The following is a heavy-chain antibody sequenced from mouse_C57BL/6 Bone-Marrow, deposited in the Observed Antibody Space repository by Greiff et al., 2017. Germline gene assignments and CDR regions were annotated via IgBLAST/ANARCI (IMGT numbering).Heavy chain of an antibody. D-gene: IGHD2-4*01. CDR1: GFTFSDYG. J-gene: IGHJ4*01. V-gene: IGHV5-15*01. CDR2: ISNLAYSI. CDR3: ARYDYDGDAMDY. Sequence: EVTLVESGGGLVQPGGSLKLSCAASGFTFSDYGMAWVRQAPRKGPEWVAFISNLAYSIYYADTVTGRFTMSRENAKNTLYLEMSSLRSEDTAMYYCARYDYDGDAMDYWGQGTSVTVSS.